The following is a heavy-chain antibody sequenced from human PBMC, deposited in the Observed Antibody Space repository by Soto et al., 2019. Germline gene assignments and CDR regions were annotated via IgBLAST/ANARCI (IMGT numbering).Heavy chain of an antibody. J-gene: IGHJ3*02. CDR2: ISAYNGNT. CDR1: GYTFTSYG. CDR3: ARHDSRGYYRRSCAFDI. V-gene: IGHV1-18*01. Sequence: ASVKVSCKASGYTFTSYGISWVRQAPGQGLEWMGWISAYNGNTNYAQKLQGRVTMTTDTSTSTAYMELRSLRSDDTAVYYCARHDSRGYYRRSCAFDIWGQGTMVTVSS. D-gene: IGHD3-22*01.